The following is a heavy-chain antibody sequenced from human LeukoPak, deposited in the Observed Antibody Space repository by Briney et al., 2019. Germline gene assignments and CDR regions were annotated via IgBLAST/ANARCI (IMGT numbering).Heavy chain of an antibody. CDR1: GGSISSSSYY. CDR2: IYYSGST. D-gene: IGHD5-12*01. CDR3: AREPYTVYSGYDSRTFDY. Sequence: PSETLSLTCTVSGGSISSSSYYWGWIRQPPGKGLEWIGSIYYSGSTYYNPPLKSRVTISVDTSKNQFSLKLSSVTAADTAVYYCAREPYTVYSGYDSRTFDYWGQGTLVTVSS. V-gene: IGHV4-39*07. J-gene: IGHJ4*02.